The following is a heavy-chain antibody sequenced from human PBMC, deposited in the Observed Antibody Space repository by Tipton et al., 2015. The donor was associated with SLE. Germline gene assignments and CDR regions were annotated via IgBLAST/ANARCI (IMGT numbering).Heavy chain of an antibody. D-gene: IGHD6-6*01. CDR1: GYSISSSYY. CDR3: ARSSITARRGSYFDY. V-gene: IGHV4-38-2*01. CDR2: VFPGGST. J-gene: IGHJ4*02. Sequence: PGLVKPSETLSLTRAVSGYSISSSYYWGWIRQPPGKGLEWIGYVFPGGSTDYNPSLESRVTMSVDTLKNQFSLRLSSVTAADTAVYYCARSSITARRGSYFDYWGQGTLVTVSS.